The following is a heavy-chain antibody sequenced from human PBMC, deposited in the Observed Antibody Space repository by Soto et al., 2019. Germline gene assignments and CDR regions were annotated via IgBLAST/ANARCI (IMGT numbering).Heavy chain of an antibody. V-gene: IGHV4-61*01. CDR2: IYYSGST. CDR1: GGSVSSGSYY. CDR3: ARGIRGARYAFDI. D-gene: IGHD3-3*01. J-gene: IGHJ3*02. Sequence: SETLSLTCTVSGGSVSSGSYYWSWIRQPPGKGLEWIGYIYYSGSTNYNPSLKSRVTISVDTSKNQFSLKLSSVTAADTAVYYCARGIRGARYAFDIWGQGTMVTVSS.